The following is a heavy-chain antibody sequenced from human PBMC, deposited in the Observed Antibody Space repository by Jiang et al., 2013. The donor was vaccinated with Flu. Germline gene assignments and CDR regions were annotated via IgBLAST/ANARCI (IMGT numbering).Heavy chain of an antibody. CDR1: GFTFSSFG. V-gene: IGHV3-33*01. CDR2: IWYDGSNK. J-gene: IGHJ4*02. CDR3: ARDRSVTHFDY. D-gene: IGHD4-17*01. Sequence: VVQPGRSLRLSCAASGFTFSSFGMHWVRQAPGKGLEWVAVIWYDGSNKYYADSVKGRFTISKDNSRNTLYLQMDSLRAEDTAMYYCARDRSVTHFDYWGQGTLVTVSS.